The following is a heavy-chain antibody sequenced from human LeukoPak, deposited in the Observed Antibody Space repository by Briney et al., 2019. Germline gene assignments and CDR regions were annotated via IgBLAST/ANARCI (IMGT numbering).Heavy chain of an antibody. V-gene: IGHV3-30*03. CDR2: ISHDGGNK. CDR1: GFAFSQFP. CDR3: ARDKSYFGSGNYHYFDS. J-gene: IGHJ6*03. Sequence: GGSLRLSCVASGFAFSQFPVHWVRQAPGKRLEWVAFISHDGGNKKYGDSVKGRFTISRDNSKNTVYLQMNSLRPEDTALYYCARDKSYFGSGNYHYFDSWGKGTTVTVSS. D-gene: IGHD3-10*01.